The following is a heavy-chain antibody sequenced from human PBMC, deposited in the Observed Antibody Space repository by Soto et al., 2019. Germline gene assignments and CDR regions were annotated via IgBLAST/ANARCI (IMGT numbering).Heavy chain of an antibody. J-gene: IGHJ5*02. D-gene: IGHD5-18*01. CDR3: ARDHLDQGYSYGFKWFDP. V-gene: IGHV4-59*01. CDR2: IYYSGST. Sequence: SETLSLTCTVSGGSISSYYWSWIRQPPGKGLEWIGYIYYSGSTNYNPSLKSRVTISVDTSKNQFSLKLGSVTAADTAVYYCARDHLDQGYSYGFKWFDPWGQGTLVTVSS. CDR1: GGSISSYY.